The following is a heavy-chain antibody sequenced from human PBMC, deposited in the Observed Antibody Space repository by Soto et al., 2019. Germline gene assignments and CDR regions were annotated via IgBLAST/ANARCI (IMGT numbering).Heavy chain of an antibody. D-gene: IGHD3-22*01. J-gene: IGHJ6*02. Sequence: QVQLVQSGGEVRRPGASVKFSCKASGYTFSGYGINWVRQAPGQGLEWLGWISPYDGNTKYAQILQGRVSMTTDTSTKTAYMEVRSLRSDDTAVYYCARGGYYDSSGSRNYHYYGMNVWGQGTTVTVSS. CDR3: ARGGYYDSSGSRNYHYYGMNV. CDR1: GYTFSGYG. V-gene: IGHV1-18*01. CDR2: ISPYDGNT.